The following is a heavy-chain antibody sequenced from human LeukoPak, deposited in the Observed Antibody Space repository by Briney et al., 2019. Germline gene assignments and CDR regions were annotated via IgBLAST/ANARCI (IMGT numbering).Heavy chain of an antibody. V-gene: IGHV4-59*01. CDR3: ARGRTFSSGWFFDY. D-gene: IGHD6-19*01. CDR1: GGSISSYY. J-gene: IGHJ4*02. CDR2: IYYSGST. Sequence: PSETLSLTCTVSGGSISSYYWSWLRQPPGKGLKWIGYIYYSGSTNYNPSLKSRVTISVDTSKNQFSLKLSSVTAADTAVYYCARGRTFSSGWFFDYWGQGTLVTVSS.